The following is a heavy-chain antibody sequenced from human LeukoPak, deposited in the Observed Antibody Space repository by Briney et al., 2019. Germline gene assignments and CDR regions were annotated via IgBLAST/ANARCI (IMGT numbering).Heavy chain of an antibody. CDR3: ARHLKFMVYYYDSSGYYSHLAFDI. J-gene: IGHJ3*02. D-gene: IGHD3-22*01. V-gene: IGHV5-51*01. CDR1: GYSFTSYW. CDR2: IYPGDSDT. Sequence: GESLKISCKGSGYSFTSYWIGWVRQMPGKGLEWMGIIYPGDSDTRYSPSFQGQVTISADKSISTAYLQWSSLKASDTAMYYCARHLKFMVYYYDSSGYYSHLAFDIWGQGTMVTVSS.